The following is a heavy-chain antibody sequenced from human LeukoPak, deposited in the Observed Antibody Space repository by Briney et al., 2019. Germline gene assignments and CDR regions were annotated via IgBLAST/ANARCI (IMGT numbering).Heavy chain of an antibody. Sequence: KASETLSLTCAVYGGSFSGYYWSWIRRPPGKGLEWIGEINHSGSTNYNPSLKSRVTISVDTSKNQFSLKLSSVTAADTAVYYCARGLLSYFDYWGQGTLVTVSS. CDR1: GGSFSGYY. CDR3: ARGLLSYFDY. J-gene: IGHJ4*02. V-gene: IGHV4-34*01. CDR2: INHSGST.